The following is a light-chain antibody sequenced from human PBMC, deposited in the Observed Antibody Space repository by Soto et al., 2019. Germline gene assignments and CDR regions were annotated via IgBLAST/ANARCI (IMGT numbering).Light chain of an antibody. CDR2: DST. V-gene: IGKV3-11*01. CDR1: QSIHTS. J-gene: IGKJ5*01. Sequence: EIVMTQSPATLSVNPGERATLSCRASQSIHTSLAWYQQKSGKPPRLVIYDSTLRANGVPDRFGGSRSGTEFTLTINSLEPEDFAVYYCQQRNVWPPITFGQGTRLEIK. CDR3: QQRNVWPPIT.